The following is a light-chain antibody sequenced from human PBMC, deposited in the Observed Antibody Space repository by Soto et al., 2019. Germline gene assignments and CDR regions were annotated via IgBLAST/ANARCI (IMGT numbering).Light chain of an antibody. V-gene: IGLV2-8*01. CDR3: LSYTVTNNFV. J-gene: IGLJ1*01. CDR2: EVT. Sequence: HSALTQPPSASGSPGQSVTISCTGTSSDVGGYNFVSWYQQHPGKAPKLMIYEVTKRPSGVPDRFSGSKSGNTASLTVSGLQAEDEADYYCLSYTVTNNFVFGTGTKVT. CDR1: SSDVGGYNF.